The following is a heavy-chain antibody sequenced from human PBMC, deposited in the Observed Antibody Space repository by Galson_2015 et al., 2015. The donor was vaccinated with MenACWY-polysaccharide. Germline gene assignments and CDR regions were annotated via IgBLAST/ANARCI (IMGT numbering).Heavy chain of an antibody. D-gene: IGHD6-13*01. CDR1: GFTFSSYG. J-gene: IGHJ4*02. CDR3: AKTYSSNWYSNDY. V-gene: IGHV3-30*18. Sequence: SLRLSCAASGFTFSSYGMHWVRQAPGKGLEWVAFTSYVGSNKYYADSVKGRFTISRDNSKNTLYLQMNSLRTEDTAVYYCAKTYSSNWYSNDYWGQGTLVTVSS. CDR2: TSYVGSNK.